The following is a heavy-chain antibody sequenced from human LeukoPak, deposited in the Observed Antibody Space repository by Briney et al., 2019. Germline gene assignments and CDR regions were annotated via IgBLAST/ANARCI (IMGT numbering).Heavy chain of an antibody. CDR3: ARLFFEIDT. CDR2: VHYSGST. D-gene: IGHD3-3*01. J-gene: IGHJ5*02. Sequence: PSETLSLTCTVSGASISNSAYYWLWIRQPPGEGLECIGTVHYSGSTFYNPSLKSRVNISVDTSKNQFSLQLSPVTAADTAVYYCARLFFEIDTWGQGTLVTVSS. V-gene: IGHV4-39*01. CDR1: GASISNSAYY.